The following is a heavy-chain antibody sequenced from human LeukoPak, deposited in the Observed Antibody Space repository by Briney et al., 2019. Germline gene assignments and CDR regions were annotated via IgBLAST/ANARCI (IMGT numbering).Heavy chain of an antibody. J-gene: IGHJ6*02. V-gene: IGHV3-7*05. CDR2: IDQSGGRN. D-gene: IGHD4-17*01. CDR3: AIQTVTTVAYYYYGMDV. Sequence: PGGSLRLSCAASGFTFSRFWMNWVRQAPGRGLGWVANIDQSGGRNNYVDSVKGRFTISRDNSKNTLYLQMNSLRAEDTAVYYCAIQTVTTVAYYYYGMDVWGQGTTVTVSS. CDR1: GFTFSRFW.